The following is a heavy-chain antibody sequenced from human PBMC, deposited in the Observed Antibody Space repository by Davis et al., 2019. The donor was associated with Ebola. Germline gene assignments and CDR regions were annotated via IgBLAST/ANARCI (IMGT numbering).Heavy chain of an antibody. D-gene: IGHD6-19*01. CDR2: MNPNSGNT. V-gene: IGHV1-8*01. CDR3: ARGSLMLVADDY. J-gene: IGHJ4*02. CDR1: GYTFPSYD. Sequence: AASVKVSCKASGYTFPSYDINWVRQATGQGLEWMGWMNPNSGNTGYAQKFQGRVTMTRNTSISTAYMELSSLRSEDTAVYYCARGSLMLVADDYWGQGTLVTVPS.